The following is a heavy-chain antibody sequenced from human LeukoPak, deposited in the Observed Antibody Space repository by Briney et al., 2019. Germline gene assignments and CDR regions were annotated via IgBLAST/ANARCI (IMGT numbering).Heavy chain of an antibody. D-gene: IGHD2-15*01. CDR3: AKDRAIVVVVAATHY. J-gene: IGHJ4*02. V-gene: IGHV3-23*01. Sequence: QPGGSLRLSCAASGFTFSSYAMSWVRKAPGKGLEWVSAISGSGGSTYYADSVKGRFTISRDNSKNTLYLQMNSLRAEDTAVYYCAKDRAIVVVVAATHYWGQGTLVTVSS. CDR1: GFTFSSYA. CDR2: ISGSGGST.